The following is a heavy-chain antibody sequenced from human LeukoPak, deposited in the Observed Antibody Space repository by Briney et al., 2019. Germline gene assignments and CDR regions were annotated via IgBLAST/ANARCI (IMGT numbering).Heavy chain of an antibody. CDR1: GFTFSSYS. V-gene: IGHV3-48*01. J-gene: IGHJ4*02. CDR2: ISSSSSTI. CDR3: VRDAGGY. D-gene: IGHD3-16*01. Sequence: GGSLRLSCAASGFTFSSYSMNWVRQAPGKGLEWVSYISSSSSTIYYADSVKGRFTISRDNAKNTLYLQMNSLRTEDTGVYFCVRDAGGYWGQGTLVTVSS.